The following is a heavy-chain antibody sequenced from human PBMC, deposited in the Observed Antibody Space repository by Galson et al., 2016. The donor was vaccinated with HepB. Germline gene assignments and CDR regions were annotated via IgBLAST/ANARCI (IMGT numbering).Heavy chain of an antibody. V-gene: IGHV5-51*01. J-gene: IGHJ4*02. Sequence: QSGAEVKKPGESLRISCTGSGSSSTTYWIGWVRQMPGKGLEWVGLIYPGDSDAKYSPSFEGQVTMSADMSTNTAYLQWCSLKASDAAIYYCARVVTMTGTPFDAWGQGTLVTVSS. CDR3: ARVVTMTGTPFDA. CDR1: GSSSTTYW. D-gene: IGHD3-9*01. CDR2: IYPGDSDA.